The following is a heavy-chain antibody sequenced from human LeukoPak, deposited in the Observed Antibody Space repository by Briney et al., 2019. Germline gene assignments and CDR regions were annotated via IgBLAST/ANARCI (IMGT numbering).Heavy chain of an antibody. CDR2: IYSGGST. CDR1: GFTVSSNY. D-gene: IGHD5-24*01. J-gene: IGHJ4*02. CDR3: ATNRDGYNYYLDY. V-gene: IGHV3-53*01. Sequence: PGGSLRLSCAASGFTVSSNYMSWVRQAPGKGLEWVSVIYSGGSTYYADSVKGRFTISRDNYKNTLYLQMNSLRAEDTAVYYCATNRDGYNYYLDYWGQGTLVTVSS.